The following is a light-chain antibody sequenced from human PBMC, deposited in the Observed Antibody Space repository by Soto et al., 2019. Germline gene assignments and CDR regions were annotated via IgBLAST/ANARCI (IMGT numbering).Light chain of an antibody. Sequence: EIVLTQSPGTLSLSPGERATLSCRASQSVSSTYLAWYQQKPGQAPRLLIFDTSSRATGIPDRFSGSGSGADFTLTITRLELEHFAVYFCQRYTSSPPVYTFGQGTKLEIK. CDR2: DTS. CDR3: QRYTSSPPVYT. V-gene: IGKV3-20*01. CDR1: QSVSSTY. J-gene: IGKJ2*01.